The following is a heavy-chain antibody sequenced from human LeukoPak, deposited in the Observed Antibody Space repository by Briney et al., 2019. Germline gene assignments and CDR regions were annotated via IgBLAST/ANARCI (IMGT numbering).Heavy chain of an antibody. CDR1: GYTFTSNY. Sequence: GASVKVSCKASGYTFTSNYIHWVRQAPGQGLEWMGMIYPRDGSTSYAQKFQGRVTVTRDTSTSTVHMELSGLRSEDTAVYFCAREGAAEAKNFDYWGQGTLVIVSS. CDR2: IYPRDGST. D-gene: IGHD6-25*01. CDR3: AREGAAEAKNFDY. J-gene: IGHJ4*02. V-gene: IGHV1-46*01.